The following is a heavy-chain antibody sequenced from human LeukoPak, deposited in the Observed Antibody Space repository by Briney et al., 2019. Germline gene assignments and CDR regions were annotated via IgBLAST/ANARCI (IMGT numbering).Heavy chain of an antibody. CDR2: IYYSGTT. CDR3: ARGLTGIDY. J-gene: IGHJ4*02. CDR1: GDSISSGADY. V-gene: IGHV4-30-4*01. Sequence: SETLSLTCTVSGDSISSGADYWNWIRQPPGKGLEWIGYIYYSGTTYYNPSLKSRVIISVDTSKNQFSLKLSSVTAADAAVYYCARGLTGIDYWGQGTLVTVSS. D-gene: IGHD3-9*01.